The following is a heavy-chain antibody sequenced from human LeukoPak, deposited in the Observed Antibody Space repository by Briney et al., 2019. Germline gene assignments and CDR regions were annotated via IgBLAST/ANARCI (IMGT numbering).Heavy chain of an antibody. D-gene: IGHD4-23*01. Sequence: ASVKVSCKASGYTFTSYGISWVRQAPGQGLEWMGWISAYNGNTNYAQKLQGRVTMTTDTSTSTAYMELRSLRSDDTAAYYCARALAYGGNSDYWGQGTLVTVSS. J-gene: IGHJ4*02. V-gene: IGHV1-18*01. CDR1: GYTFTSYG. CDR2: ISAYNGNT. CDR3: ARALAYGGNSDY.